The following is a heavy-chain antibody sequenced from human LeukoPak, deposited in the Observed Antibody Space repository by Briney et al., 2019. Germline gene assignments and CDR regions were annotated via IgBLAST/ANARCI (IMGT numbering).Heavy chain of an antibody. Sequence: GGSLRLSCAASGFTFSVAAMTWVRRAPGKGLEWVSLIGASGESTYHADSVKGRFTISRDNSKNTLSLQMNSLRVEDTAMYFCAKDIQLSTWGLGTMVTVSS. V-gene: IGHV3-23*01. J-gene: IGHJ3*01. CDR3: AKDIQLST. CDR1: GFTFSVAA. D-gene: IGHD5-24*01. CDR2: IGASGEST.